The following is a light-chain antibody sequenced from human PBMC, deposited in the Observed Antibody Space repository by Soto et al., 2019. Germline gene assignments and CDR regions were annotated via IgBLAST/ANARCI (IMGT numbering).Light chain of an antibody. CDR3: QQYNSYWT. CDR2: KAS. Sequence: DIQMPQSPSTLSASVGDRVTITCRASQSISSWLAWYQQKPGKAPKLLIYKASSLESGVPSRFSGSGYGTEFTLTISSLQADDFATYYCQQYNSYWTFGQGTKVEIK. V-gene: IGKV1-5*03. CDR1: QSISSW. J-gene: IGKJ1*01.